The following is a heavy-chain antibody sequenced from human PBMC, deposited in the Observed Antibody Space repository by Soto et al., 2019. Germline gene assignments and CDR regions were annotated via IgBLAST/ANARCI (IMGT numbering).Heavy chain of an antibody. CDR3: AGDPGSYYYDGSGRFDP. Sequence: ASVKVSCKASGYTFTSYGISWVRQAPGQGLEWMGWISAYNGNTNYAQKLQGRVTMTTDTSTSTAYMELRSLRSDDTAVYYCAGDPGSYYYDGSGRFDPWGQGTLVTVS. CDR2: ISAYNGNT. D-gene: IGHD3-22*01. CDR1: GYTFTSYG. V-gene: IGHV1-18*01. J-gene: IGHJ5*02.